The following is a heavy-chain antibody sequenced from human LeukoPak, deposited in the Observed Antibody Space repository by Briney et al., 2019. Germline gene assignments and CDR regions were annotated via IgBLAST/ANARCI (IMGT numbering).Heavy chain of an antibody. J-gene: IGHJ3*02. Sequence: ASVKVSCKASGYTFTSYYMHWVRQAPGQGLEWMGIINPSGGSTSYAQKFQGRVTMTRDTSTSTVYMELSSLRSEDTAVYYCARDPGYCSSTSCLPVIWGQGTMVTVSS. D-gene: IGHD2-2*01. CDR2: INPSGGST. V-gene: IGHV1-46*01. CDR3: ARDPGYCSSTSCLPVI. CDR1: GYTFTSYY.